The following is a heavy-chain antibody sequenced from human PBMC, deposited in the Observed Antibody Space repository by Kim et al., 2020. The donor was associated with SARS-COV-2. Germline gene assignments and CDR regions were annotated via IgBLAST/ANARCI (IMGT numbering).Heavy chain of an antibody. Sequence: SETLSLTCTVSGGSISSYYWSWIRQPPGKGLEWIGYIYYTGSTNYNPSLKSRVTISVDTSKSQFSLKLSSVIAADTAVYYCARGPYYYDSSGFYYDHWGHGSLVTVSS. V-gene: IGHV4-59*01. D-gene: IGHD3-22*01. CDR1: GGSISSYY. J-gene: IGHJ5*02. CDR3: ARGPYYYDSSGFYYDH. CDR2: IYYTGST.